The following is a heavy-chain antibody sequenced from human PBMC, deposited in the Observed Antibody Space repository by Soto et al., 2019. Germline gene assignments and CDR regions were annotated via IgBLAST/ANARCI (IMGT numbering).Heavy chain of an antibody. D-gene: IGHD1-7*01. J-gene: IGHJ6*02. CDR1: GFTFSSYG. Sequence: QVQLVESGGGVVQPGRSLRLSCAASGFTFSSYGMHWVRQAPGKGLEWVALISYDGSNTYYADSVKGRFTVSRDNSKNTLYLQINSLRAEDAAVYYCAKDRLELLYYYYGMDVWGQVTTVTVSS. CDR3: AKDRLELLYYYYGMDV. V-gene: IGHV3-30*18. CDR2: ISYDGSNT.